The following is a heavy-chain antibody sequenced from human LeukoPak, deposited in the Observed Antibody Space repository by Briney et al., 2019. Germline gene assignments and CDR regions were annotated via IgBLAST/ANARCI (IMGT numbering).Heavy chain of an antibody. V-gene: IGHV3-30*02. D-gene: IGHD3-22*01. J-gene: IGHJ4*02. CDR3: AKSPGEAMIVVVIAHYFDY. CDR2: IRYDVSNK. Sequence: PGGSLRLSCAASGFTFSSYGMHWVRQAPGKGLEWVAFIRYDVSNKYYADSVKGRFTISRDNSKNTLYLQMNSLRAEDTAVYYCAKSPGEAMIVVVIAHYFDYWGQGTLVTVSS. CDR1: GFTFSSYG.